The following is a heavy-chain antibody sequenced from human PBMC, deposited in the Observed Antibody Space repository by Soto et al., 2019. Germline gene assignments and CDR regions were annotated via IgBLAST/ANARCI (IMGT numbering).Heavy chain of an antibody. CDR3: AKASRDDFRSGYHELFGY. V-gene: IGHV3-23*01. J-gene: IGHJ4*02. Sequence: EVQLLESGGGLVQPGGSLRLSCAASGFTFNNYAMTWVRQAPGKGLEWVSGICAGGGSTNYADSVKGRITISRDNSKNTLYLQMNSLRAEDTAVYYCAKASRDDFRSGYHELFGYWGQGTLVTVSS. CDR2: ICAGGGST. CDR1: GFTFNNYA. D-gene: IGHD3-3*01.